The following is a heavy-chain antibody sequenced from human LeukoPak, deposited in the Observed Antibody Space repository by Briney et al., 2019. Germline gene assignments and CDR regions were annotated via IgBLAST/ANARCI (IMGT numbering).Heavy chain of an antibody. CDR3: AKSGAVVLTGFDS. J-gene: IGHJ4*02. D-gene: IGHD3-22*01. CDR2: ITSSGADS. CDR1: GFTFANYA. Sequence: GGSLRLSCAASGFTFANYAMNWVRQAPGKGLEWVAVITSSGADSYYSDSVRGRFTISRDNSKNTLYLQMNSLRAEDTAAYYCAKSGAVVLTGFDSWGQGTLVSVSS. V-gene: IGHV3-23*01.